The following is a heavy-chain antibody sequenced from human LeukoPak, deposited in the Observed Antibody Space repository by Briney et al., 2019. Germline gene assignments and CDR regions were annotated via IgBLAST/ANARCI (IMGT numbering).Heavy chain of an antibody. CDR2: IYYSGST. J-gene: IGHJ4*02. D-gene: IGHD3-22*01. V-gene: IGHV4-59*01. Sequence: SETLSLTCTVSGGSISSYYWSWIRQPPGKGLEWIGYIYYSGSTNYNPSLKSRVTISVDTSKNQFSLKLSSVTAADTAVYYCARGLTYYYDSSGYYSDYWGQGTLVTVSS. CDR3: ARGLTYYYDSSGYYSDY. CDR1: GGSISSYY.